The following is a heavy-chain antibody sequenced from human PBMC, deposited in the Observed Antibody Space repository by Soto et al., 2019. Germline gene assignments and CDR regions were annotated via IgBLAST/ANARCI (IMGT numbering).Heavy chain of an antibody. CDR3: AREVTTRPQFDL. J-gene: IGHJ4*02. V-gene: IGHV6-1*01. Sequence: QTLSLTCAISGDSISIDTAAWGWIRQSPSRGLEWLGRTYYRSRWFTDYALSVKSRITINPDTSKNQFSLQLNSVTPEDTAVYYCAREVTTRPQFDLWGQGTLVTVSS. CDR2: TYYRSRWFT. D-gene: IGHD1-1*01. CDR1: GDSISIDTAA.